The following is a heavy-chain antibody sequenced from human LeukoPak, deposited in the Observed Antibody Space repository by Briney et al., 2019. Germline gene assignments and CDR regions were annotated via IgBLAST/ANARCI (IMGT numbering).Heavy chain of an antibody. J-gene: IGHJ5*02. CDR3: ARGTYDSSGYYGHP. V-gene: IGHV4-61*01. CDR1: GGSVRSDISH. CDR2: VHYSGSA. Sequence: PSETLSLTCSVSGGSVRSDISHWSWIRQPPGKGLEWIGYVHYSGSANYNPSLESRVTMSLDKSKNQFSLKLSSVTAADTAVYYCARGTYDSSGYYGHPWGQGTLVTVSS. D-gene: IGHD3-22*01.